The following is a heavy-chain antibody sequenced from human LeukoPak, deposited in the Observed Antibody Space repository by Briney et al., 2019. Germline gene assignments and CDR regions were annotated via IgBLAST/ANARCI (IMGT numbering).Heavy chain of an antibody. Sequence: SETLSLTRTVSGVSINADFWTWIRQPPGEGLEWIGHIYNGGTTNYNPSLKSRVTISLDTSKNQFSLRLSSVTAADTAVYYCARDLGRTTYIDSWGQGTLVTVSS. D-gene: IGHD2/OR15-2a*01. J-gene: IGHJ4*02. CDR1: GVSINADF. CDR3: ARDLGRTTYIDS. V-gene: IGHV4-59*01. CDR2: IYNGGTT.